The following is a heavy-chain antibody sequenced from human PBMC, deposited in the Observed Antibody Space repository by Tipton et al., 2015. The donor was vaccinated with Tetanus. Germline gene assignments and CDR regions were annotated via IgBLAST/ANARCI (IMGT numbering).Heavy chain of an antibody. D-gene: IGHD2-21*02. CDR1: GHNSRSYW. CDR3: PRRGGGDLAH. V-gene: IGHV5-51*01. J-gene: IGHJ4*02. Sequence: QSGAEVKKPGESLKISCKASGHNSRSYWVSWVRQMPGKGLEWMGIIYPGDSDATYNPSFQGQVTISADKSISTAYLQWTSLKPSDTAMYYCPRRGGGDLAHGGQGTLVTVSS. CDR2: IYPGDSDA.